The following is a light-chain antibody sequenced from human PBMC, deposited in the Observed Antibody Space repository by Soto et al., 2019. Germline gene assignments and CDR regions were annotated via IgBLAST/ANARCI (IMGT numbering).Light chain of an antibody. Sequence: EMVFTQSPRSLFLSPGERAPLSCRASQSVKNNYLAWFQQKGGQAPRLLIYAASSRPTGIPDRFSGSGSGTDFTLTISSLEPEDFAVYYCHQRQSWPRTFGQGTKVDI. CDR1: QSVKNNY. CDR2: AAS. CDR3: HQRQSWPRT. J-gene: IGKJ1*01. V-gene: IGKV3D-20*02.